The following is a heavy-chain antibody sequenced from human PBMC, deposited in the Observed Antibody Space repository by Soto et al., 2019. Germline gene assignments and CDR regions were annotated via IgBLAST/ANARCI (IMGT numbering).Heavy chain of an antibody. CDR3: PKEYGSTWIDH. CDR2: MSYDGTKE. D-gene: IGHD6-13*01. J-gene: IGHJ4*02. CDR1: GFTFSTYG. Sequence: QVELVESGGGVVQPGRSLRLSCAASGFTFSTYGMHWVRQAPGKGLEWVAAMSYDGTKEYYVDSVKGRFTISRDNSRNTLFLQLNSLRAEDTAVYYCPKEYGSTWIDHWGQGTLVTVSS. V-gene: IGHV3-30*18.